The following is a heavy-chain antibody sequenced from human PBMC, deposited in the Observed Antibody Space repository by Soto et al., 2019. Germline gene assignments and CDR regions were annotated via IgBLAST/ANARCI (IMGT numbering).Heavy chain of an antibody. V-gene: IGHV1-69*12. CDR2: IIPIFGTA. Sequence: QVQLVQSGAEVKKPGSSVKVSCKASGGTFSSYAISWVRQAPGQGLEWMGGIIPIFGTANYAQKFQGRVTITADESTSTAYMELSSLRSEDTAVYYCASLRYSSGWYGHNWFDPGGQGTLVTVSS. J-gene: IGHJ5*02. D-gene: IGHD6-19*01. CDR3: ASLRYSSGWYGHNWFDP. CDR1: GGTFSSYA.